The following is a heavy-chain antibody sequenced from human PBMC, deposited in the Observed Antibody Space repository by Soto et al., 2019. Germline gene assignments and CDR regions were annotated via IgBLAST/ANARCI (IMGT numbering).Heavy chain of an antibody. Sequence: ASVKVSCKASGYTFQTYAIVWVRQAPGQGLEWMGWMSPYNGSTDYAQKLQGRVTMTRDTSTSTAYMELRSVRSDATAVYYCARDAGWFDPWGQGTLVTVSS. D-gene: IGHD6-13*01. CDR2: MSPYNGST. CDR3: ARDAGWFDP. J-gene: IGHJ5*02. V-gene: IGHV1-18*01. CDR1: GYTFQTYA.